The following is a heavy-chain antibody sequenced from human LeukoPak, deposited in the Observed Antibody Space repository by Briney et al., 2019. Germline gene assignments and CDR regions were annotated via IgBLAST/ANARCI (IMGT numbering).Heavy chain of an antibody. D-gene: IGHD4-23*01. Sequence: NSSETLSLTCTVSGGSISSGGYYWSWIRQHPGKGLEWIGYIYYSGSTYYNPSLKSRVTISVDTSKNQFSLKLSSVTAADTAVYYCARSLGGLRGYIDYWGQGTLVTVSS. CDR3: ARSLGGLRGYIDY. V-gene: IGHV4-31*03. CDR1: GGSISSGGYY. CDR2: IYYSGST. J-gene: IGHJ4*02.